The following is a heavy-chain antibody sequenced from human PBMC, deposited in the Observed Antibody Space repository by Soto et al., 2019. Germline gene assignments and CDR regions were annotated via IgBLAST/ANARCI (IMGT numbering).Heavy chain of an antibody. V-gene: IGHV3-33*03. J-gene: IGHJ3*01. D-gene: IGHD2-15*01. Sequence: SLRLSCAASGFTFSSYGMHGVRQAPGKGLEWVAVIWYDGSNKYYADSVQGRFTISRDNAEKSLYLQMDSLRAEDTAVYYCARRRGPERDCSVGSCYSRRDGFDVWGHGTRVTVSS. CDR3: ARRRGPERDCSVGSCYSRRDGFDV. CDR2: IWYDGSNK. CDR1: GFTFSSYG.